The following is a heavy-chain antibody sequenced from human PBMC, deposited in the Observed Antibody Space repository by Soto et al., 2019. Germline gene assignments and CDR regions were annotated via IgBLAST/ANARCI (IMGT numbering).Heavy chain of an antibody. CDR2: MNPNSGNT. CDR1: GYTFTGYD. J-gene: IGHJ5*02. V-gene: IGHV1-8*01. CDR3: ARGPPRVPAATRFDL. Sequence: ASVKVSCKASGYTFTGYDINWVRQATGQGLEWMGWMNPNSGNTGYAQKFQGRVTMTRNTSISTAYMELSSLRSEDTAVYYCARGPPRVPAATRFDLWGQGTLVTVSS. D-gene: IGHD2-2*01.